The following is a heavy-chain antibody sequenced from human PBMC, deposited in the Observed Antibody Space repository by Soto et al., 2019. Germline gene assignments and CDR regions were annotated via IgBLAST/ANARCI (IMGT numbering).Heavy chain of an antibody. J-gene: IGHJ6*02. V-gene: IGHV3-30*18. CDR2: ISYDGSNK. D-gene: IGHD3-16*01. Sequence: GGSLRLSCAASGFTFSSYGMHWVRQAPGKGLEWVAVISYDGSNKYYADSVKGRFTISRDNSKNTLYLQMNSLRAEDTAVYYCAKFGEIDYSYYYGMYFWGQGTTVTVSS. CDR3: AKFGEIDYSYYYGMYF. CDR1: GFTFSSYG.